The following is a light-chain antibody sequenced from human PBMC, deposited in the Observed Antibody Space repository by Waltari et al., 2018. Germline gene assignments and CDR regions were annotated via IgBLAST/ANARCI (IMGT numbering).Light chain of an antibody. CDR3: CSYASSSPRLI. V-gene: IGLV2-23*02. CDR1: YSNVGSYDL. CDR2: EVL. J-gene: IGLJ2*01. Sequence: QSALTPPASVSGSLGQSISISCSGSYSNVGSYDLVSCYHQRPGAAPKLLIYEVLKRPSGVSNRFSGSKSGNAASLTISALQPEDEGTYYCCSYASSSPRLIFGGGTELTVL.